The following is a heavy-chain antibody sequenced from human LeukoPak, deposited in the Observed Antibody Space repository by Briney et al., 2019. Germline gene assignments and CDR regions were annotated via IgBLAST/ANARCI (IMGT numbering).Heavy chain of an antibody. CDR1: GGSISSSGYY. V-gene: IGHV4-39*02. CDR2: ISSGGST. J-gene: IGHJ3*02. D-gene: IGHD1-7*01. CDR3: AREGAIRNYDAFDI. Sequence: SETLSLTCTVSGGSISSSGYYWGWIRQPPGKGLEWIGSISSGGSTHYIPSLKSRVPLSVHTSKNQFSLKLSSVTAADTAVYYCAREGAIRNYDAFDIWGQGTMVTVSS.